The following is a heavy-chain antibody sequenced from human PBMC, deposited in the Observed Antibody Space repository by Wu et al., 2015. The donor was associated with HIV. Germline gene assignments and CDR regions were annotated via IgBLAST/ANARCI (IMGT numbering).Heavy chain of an antibody. CDR3: ASLGLLGYCSSTSCLPDY. D-gene: IGHD2-2*01. V-gene: IGHV1-18*01. CDR2: ISAYNGNT. CDR1: GYTFTSYG. J-gene: IGHJ4*02. Sequence: QVQLVQSGAEVKKPGASVKVSCKASGYTFTSYGISWVRQAPGQGLEWMGWISAYNGNTNYAQKLQGRVTMTTDTSTSTAYMELRSLRSDDTAVYYCASLGLLGYCSSTSCLPDYWGQGTLVTVSS.